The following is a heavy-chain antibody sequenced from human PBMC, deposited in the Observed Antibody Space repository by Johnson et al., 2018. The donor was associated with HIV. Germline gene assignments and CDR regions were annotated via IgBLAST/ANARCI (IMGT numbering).Heavy chain of an antibody. D-gene: IGHD6-6*01. J-gene: IGHJ3*02. CDR2: MSYNASNK. CDR3: AKDTTFSSSHAFDI. Sequence: QVQLVESGGGVVQPGRSLRLPCAASGFNFSNDAIHWVRQAPGKWLEWVAIMSYNASNKYYADSVKGRFTISRDNSKNTLCLQMNSLRAEDTALYYCAKDTTFSSSHAFDIWGQGTMVTVSS. CDR1: GFNFSNDA. V-gene: IGHV3-30*04.